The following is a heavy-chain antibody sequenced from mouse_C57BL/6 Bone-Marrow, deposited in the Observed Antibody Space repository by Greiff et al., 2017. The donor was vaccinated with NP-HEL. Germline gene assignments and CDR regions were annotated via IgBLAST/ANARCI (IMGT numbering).Heavy chain of an antibody. CDR2: IDPSDSHT. CDR3: ARYDYDVRTWFAY. J-gene: IGHJ3*01. CDR1: GYTFTSYW. V-gene: IGHV1-59*01. Sequence: QVQLQQPGAELVRPGTSVKLSCKASGYTFTSYWMHWVKQRPGQGLEWIGAIDPSDSHTNSNQKFKGKATLTVDTSSSKAYIELSSLTSEAPAVYYCARYDYDVRTWFAYWGQGTLVTVSA. D-gene: IGHD2-4*01.